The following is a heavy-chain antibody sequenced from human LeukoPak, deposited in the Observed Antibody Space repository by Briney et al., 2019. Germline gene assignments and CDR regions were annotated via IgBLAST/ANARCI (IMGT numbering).Heavy chain of an antibody. J-gene: IGHJ6*02. V-gene: IGHV4-34*01. Sequence: PSENLSFTCAVYGVSFIGYYWSWIRQPPGKGLECIGELNHSGSTNYNTSRKSRVTISVDTSKNQFALKLSSVTGADTAVYYCARDVVVVAAGYYYGMDVLGQGTTVTVSS. CDR1: GVSFIGYY. CDR3: ARDVVVVAAGYYYGMDV. CDR2: LNHSGST. D-gene: IGHD2-15*01.